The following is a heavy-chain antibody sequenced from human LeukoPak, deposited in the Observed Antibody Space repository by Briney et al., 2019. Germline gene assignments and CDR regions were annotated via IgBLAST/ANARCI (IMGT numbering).Heavy chain of an antibody. CDR3: AREATVTTFRAFDI. CDR1: GDSISSGDYY. J-gene: IGHJ3*02. Sequence: SQTLSLTCTVSGDSISSGDYYWSWIRQPAGKGLEWIGRIYTSGSTNYNPSLKSRVTISVDTSKNQFSLKLSSVTAADTAVYYCAREATVTTFRAFDIWGQGTMVTVSS. CDR2: IYTSGST. D-gene: IGHD4-17*01. V-gene: IGHV4-61*02.